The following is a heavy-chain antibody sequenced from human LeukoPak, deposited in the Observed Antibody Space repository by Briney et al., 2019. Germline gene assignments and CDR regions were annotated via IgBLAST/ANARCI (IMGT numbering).Heavy chain of an antibody. Sequence: ASVKVSCKVSGYTLTELSMHWVRQAPGKGLEWMGGFDPEDGETIYAQKFQGRVTMTEDTSTDTAYMELSSLRSEDTAVYYCATGRCSSTSCYGRDAFDIWGRGTMVTVSS. CDR1: GYTLTELS. J-gene: IGHJ3*02. D-gene: IGHD2-2*01. CDR2: FDPEDGET. V-gene: IGHV1-24*01. CDR3: ATGRCSSTSCYGRDAFDI.